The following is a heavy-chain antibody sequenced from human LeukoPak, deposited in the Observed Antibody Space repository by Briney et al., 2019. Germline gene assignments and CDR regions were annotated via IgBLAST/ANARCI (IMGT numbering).Heavy chain of an antibody. Sequence: PGGSLRLSCAASGFTFSTYWIGWVRQMPGKGLEWMGIIYPSNSDTRYSPSFQGQVTISVDKSISTAYLQWSSLKASDTAMYYCARQPDGSSSDYNWFDPWGQGTLVTVSS. CDR1: GFTFSTYW. V-gene: IGHV5-51*01. J-gene: IGHJ5*02. CDR3: ARQPDGSSSDYNWFDP. D-gene: IGHD6-6*01. CDR2: IYPSNSDT.